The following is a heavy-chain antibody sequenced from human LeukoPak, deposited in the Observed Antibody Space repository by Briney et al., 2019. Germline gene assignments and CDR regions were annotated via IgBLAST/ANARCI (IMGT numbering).Heavy chain of an antibody. CDR1: GYTFTSYG. Sequence: ASVKVSCKASGYTFTSYGISWVRQAPGQGLEWMGWISAYNGNTNYAQKLQGRVTMTTDTSTSTAYMELRSLRSDDTAVYYCARESSYDGSGWEGHMNDAFDIWGQGTMVTVSS. D-gene: IGHD6-19*01. V-gene: IGHV1-18*01. CDR2: ISAYNGNT. CDR3: ARESSYDGSGWEGHMNDAFDI. J-gene: IGHJ3*02.